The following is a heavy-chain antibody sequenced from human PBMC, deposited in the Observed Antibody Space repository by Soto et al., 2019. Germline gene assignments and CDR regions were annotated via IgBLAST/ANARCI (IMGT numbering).Heavy chain of an antibody. Sequence: SETLSLTCSISGGSISSGGYYWSWIRQHPGKGLEWIGYIYYSGSTYYNPSLKSRVTISVDTSKNQFSLKLSSVTAADTAVYYCARDMVRGVTGMDVWGRGTTVTVSS. V-gene: IGHV4-31*03. CDR3: ARDMVRGVTGMDV. D-gene: IGHD3-10*01. CDR1: GGSISSGGYY. CDR2: IYYSGST. J-gene: IGHJ6*02.